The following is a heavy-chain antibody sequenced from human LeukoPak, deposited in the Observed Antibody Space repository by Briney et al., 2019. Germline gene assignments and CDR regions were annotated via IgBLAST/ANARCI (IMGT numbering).Heavy chain of an antibody. D-gene: IGHD1-26*01. V-gene: IGHV3-23*01. CDR2: ISGSGGST. J-gene: IGHJ4*02. CDR1: GFTFSSFA. Sequence: GGSLRLSCAASGFTFSSFAMSWVRQAPGKGLEWVSAISGSGGSTYYADSVKGRFTISRDNSKNTLYLQMNSLRAEDTAVYYCAKAPVGATDYFDYWGQGTLVTVSS. CDR3: AKAPVGATDYFDY.